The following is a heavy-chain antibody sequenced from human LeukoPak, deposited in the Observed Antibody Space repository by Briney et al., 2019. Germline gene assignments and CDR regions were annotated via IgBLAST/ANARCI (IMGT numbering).Heavy chain of an antibody. D-gene: IGHD3-10*01. CDR2: IYSGGST. J-gene: IGHJ4*02. CDR1: GFTVSSNY. V-gene: IGHV3-66*01. Sequence: GALRLSCAASGFTVSSNYMSWVRQAPGKGLEWVSVIYSGGSTYYADSVKGRFTISRDNSKNTLYLQMNSLRAEDTAVYYCARGGRDMVRDPSVDYWGQGTLVTVSS. CDR3: ARGGRDMVRDPSVDY.